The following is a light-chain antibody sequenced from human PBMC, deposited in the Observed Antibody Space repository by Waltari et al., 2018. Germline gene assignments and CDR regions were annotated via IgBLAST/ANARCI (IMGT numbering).Light chain of an antibody. V-gene: IGLV4-69*01. CDR2: VNSDGNH. CDR3: QTGGHGTWM. CDR1: CAHSSNA. J-gene: IGLJ3*02. Sequence: LVLPQSPSASAPLVASVKLHCPLNCAHSSNAITWLQQQPEKDPRYWMKVNSDGNHNKGDEIPDRFSGSSSGAERYLTSASLQSEDEADYYCQTGGHGTWMFGGGTKLTVL.